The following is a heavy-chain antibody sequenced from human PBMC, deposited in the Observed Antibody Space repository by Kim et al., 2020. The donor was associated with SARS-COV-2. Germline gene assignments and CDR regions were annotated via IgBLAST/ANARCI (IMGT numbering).Heavy chain of an antibody. V-gene: IGHV3-30*04. J-gene: IGHJ4*02. Sequence: GGSLRLSCAASGFTFSSYAMHWVRQAPGKGLEWVAVISYDGSNKYYADSVKGRFTISRDNSKNTLYLQMNSLRAEDTAVYYCARDSGSSLDYWGQGTLVTVSS. CDR1: GFTFSSYA. CDR2: ISYDGSNK. CDR3: ARDSGSSLDY. D-gene: IGHD6-13*01.